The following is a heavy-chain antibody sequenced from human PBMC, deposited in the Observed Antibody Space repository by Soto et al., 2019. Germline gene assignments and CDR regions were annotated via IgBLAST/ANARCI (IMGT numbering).Heavy chain of an antibody. D-gene: IGHD3-16*02. CDR2: ISAYNGNT. J-gene: IGHJ4*02. Sequence: QVQLVQSGAEVKKPGASVKVSCKASGYTFTSYGISWVRQAPGQGLEWMGWISAYNGNTNYAQKLQGRVTMTTDTSTSTAYKELRSLRSDDTAVYYCARVVITFGGVIVPDYWGQGTLVTVSS. CDR1: GYTFTSYG. CDR3: ARVVITFGGVIVPDY. V-gene: IGHV1-18*01.